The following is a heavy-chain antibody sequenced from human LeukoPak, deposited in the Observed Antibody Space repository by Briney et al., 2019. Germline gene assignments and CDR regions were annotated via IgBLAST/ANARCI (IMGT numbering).Heavy chain of an antibody. Sequence: SVKVSCKASGGTFSSYAISWVRQAPGQGLEWMGGIIPIFGTANYAQKFQGRVTITADESTRTVYLELTSLTSDDTAVYYCARDVHGDYGSGWFDPWGQGTLVSVSS. V-gene: IGHV1-69*13. D-gene: IGHD4-17*01. J-gene: IGHJ5*02. CDR2: IIPIFGTA. CDR3: ARDVHGDYGSGWFDP. CDR1: GGTFSSYA.